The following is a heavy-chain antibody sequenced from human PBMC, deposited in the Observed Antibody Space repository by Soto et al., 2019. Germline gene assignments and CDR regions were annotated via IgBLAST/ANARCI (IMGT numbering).Heavy chain of an antibody. CDR2: INAGNGNT. CDR1: GYTFTSYA. Sequence: VSGQVSCKSSGYTFTSYAIHRDRLAPGQRQEWMGWINAGNGNTKYSQKFQGRVTITRDTSASTAYMKLSSLRSEDTAVYYCARADLKPCSGDSCYSRNAMDVWGQGTTVTVSS. D-gene: IGHD2-15*01. CDR3: ARADLKPCSGDSCYSRNAMDV. J-gene: IGHJ6*02. V-gene: IGHV1-3*01.